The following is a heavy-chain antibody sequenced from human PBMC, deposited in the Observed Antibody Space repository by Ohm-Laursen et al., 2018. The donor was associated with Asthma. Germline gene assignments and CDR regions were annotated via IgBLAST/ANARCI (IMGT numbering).Heavy chain of an antibody. Sequence: SLRLSCAASGFTFSSYAMHWVRQAPGKGLEWVAVISYDGSNKYYADSVKGRFTISRDNSKNTLYLQMNSLRPEDTAVYYCAREGYQLLLFWFDPWGQGTLVTVSS. D-gene: IGHD2-2*01. V-gene: IGHV3-30-3*01. CDR3: AREGYQLLLFWFDP. CDR2: ISYDGSNK. CDR1: GFTFSSYA. J-gene: IGHJ5*02.